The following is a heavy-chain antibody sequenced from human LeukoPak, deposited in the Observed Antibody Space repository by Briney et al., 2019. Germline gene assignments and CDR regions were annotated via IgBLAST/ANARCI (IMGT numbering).Heavy chain of an antibody. D-gene: IGHD3-22*01. CDR2: IYYSGST. CDR3: AKDSAYYYDSSGYYYD. CDR1: GGSISSSSYY. J-gene: IGHJ4*02. Sequence: SETLSLTCTVSGGSISSSSYYWGWIRQPPGKGLEWIGSIYYSGSTYYNPSLKSRFTISVDTSKNQFSLKLSSVTAADTAMYYCAKDSAYYYDSSGYYYDWGQGTLVTVSS. V-gene: IGHV4-39*07.